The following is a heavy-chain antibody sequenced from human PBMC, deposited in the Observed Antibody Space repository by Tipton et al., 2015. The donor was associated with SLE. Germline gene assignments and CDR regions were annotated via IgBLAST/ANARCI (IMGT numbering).Heavy chain of an antibody. CDR1: GFTFRSYR. V-gene: IGHV3-74*01. J-gene: IGHJ6*02. CDR2: INSDGSRT. Sequence: SLRLSCAASGFTFRSYRMHWVRQAPGKGLVWVSRINSDGSRTRYSDSVKGRFNISRDNAKNTLYLQMNSLRAEDTAVYYCAREDVVATAIRDCYGMDVWGQGTTFTVSS. CDR3: AREDVVATAIRDCYGMDV. D-gene: IGHD2-2*01.